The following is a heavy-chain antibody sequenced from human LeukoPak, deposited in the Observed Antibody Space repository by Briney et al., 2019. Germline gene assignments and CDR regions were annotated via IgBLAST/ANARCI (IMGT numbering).Heavy chain of an antibody. Sequence: SQTLSLTCAVSGGSISSGGYSWSWIRQPPGKGLEWIGYIYHSGSTYYNPSLKSRVTISVDTSKNQFSLKLSSVTAADTAVYYCARKRIAVAGTGFDYWGQGTLVTVSS. D-gene: IGHD6-19*01. CDR3: ARKRIAVAGTGFDY. CDR1: GGSISSGGYS. V-gene: IGHV4-30-2*01. J-gene: IGHJ4*02. CDR2: IYHSGST.